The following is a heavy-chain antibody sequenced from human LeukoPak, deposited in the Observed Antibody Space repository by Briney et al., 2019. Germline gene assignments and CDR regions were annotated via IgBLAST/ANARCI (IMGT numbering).Heavy chain of an antibody. Sequence: ASEKVSCKASRYTFTSYDINWVRQATGQGLEWMGWMNPNSGNTGYAQKFQGRVTMTRNTSISTAYMELSSLRSEDTAVYYCARGLAAAAHYYFDYWGQGTLVTDSS. CDR2: MNPNSGNT. V-gene: IGHV1-8*01. CDR1: RYTFTSYD. J-gene: IGHJ4*02. D-gene: IGHD6-13*01. CDR3: ARGLAAAAHYYFDY.